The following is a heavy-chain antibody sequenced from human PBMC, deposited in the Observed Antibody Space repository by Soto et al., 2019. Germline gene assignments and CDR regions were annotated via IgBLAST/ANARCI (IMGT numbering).Heavy chain of an antibody. J-gene: IGHJ4*02. CDR3: VRYPRSVGGSYRPDY. CDR1: GFTFSSYW. CDR2: INSDGSIT. V-gene: IGHV3-74*01. D-gene: IGHD3-16*02. Sequence: GGSLRLSCAASGFTFSSYWMHWVRQVPEKGLVWVSRINSDGSITNYADAVKGRFTISRDNVKNTLYLQMNSLRAEDTAVYYCVRYPRSVGGSYRPDYWGQGTLVTV.